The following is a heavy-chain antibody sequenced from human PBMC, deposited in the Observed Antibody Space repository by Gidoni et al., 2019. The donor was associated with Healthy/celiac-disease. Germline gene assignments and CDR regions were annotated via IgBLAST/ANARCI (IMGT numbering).Heavy chain of an antibody. J-gene: IGHJ4*02. CDR1: GFTFSSYS. V-gene: IGHV3-23*01. D-gene: IGHD6-19*01. CDR3: AKRAVAGILDY. Sequence: EVQLLESGGCLVQPWGSLRLSCAASGFTFSSYSMSWVRQAPGKGLEWGSAISGSGGSTYYADSVKGRFTISRDNSKNTLYLQMNSLRAEDTAVYDCAKRAVAGILDYWGQGTLVTVSS. CDR2: ISGSGGST.